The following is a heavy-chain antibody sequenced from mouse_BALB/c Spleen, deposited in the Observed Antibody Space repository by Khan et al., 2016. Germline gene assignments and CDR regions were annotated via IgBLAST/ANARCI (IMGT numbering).Heavy chain of an antibody. CDR2: INTANGNP. CDR1: GFNITDTY. Sequence: IQLQQSGAGFVKPGATVKLSCTATGFNITDTYMNWVKQRPEQGLEWIGWINTANGNPKYAAKFQGRATITADTSSNTAYLQLSNLTSEDTAVYYSARGLYCDGSGDYAMDYWGQGTSVTVSS. V-gene: IGHV14-3*02. D-gene: IGHD1-1*01. CDR3: ARGLYCDGSGDYAMDY. J-gene: IGHJ4*01.